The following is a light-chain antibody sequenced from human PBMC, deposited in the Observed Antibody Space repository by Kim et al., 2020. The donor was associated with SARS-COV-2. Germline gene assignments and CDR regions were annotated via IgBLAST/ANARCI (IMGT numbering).Light chain of an antibody. Sequence: SPGKSVTISCTGTSSDLSGSNFVAWYQQNPGRAPKLMIYDATQRPAGVPDRFSGTKSDNTASLTISGLQAEDEADYYCCSYSGSWIFGGETQLTVL. V-gene: IGLV2-11*02. J-gene: IGLJ2*01. CDR3: CSYSGSWI. CDR2: DAT. CDR1: SSDLSGSNF.